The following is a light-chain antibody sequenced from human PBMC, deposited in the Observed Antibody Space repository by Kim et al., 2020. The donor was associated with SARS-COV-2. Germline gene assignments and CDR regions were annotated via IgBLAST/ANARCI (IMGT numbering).Light chain of an antibody. Sequence: QRATISCTGSSSNIGAGYDVHWYQQLPGTAPKLLIYGNNNRPSGVPDRFSGSKSGTSASLAITGLQAEDEADYYCQSYDSSLSGYVFGTGTKVTVL. CDR1: SSNIGAGYD. J-gene: IGLJ1*01. CDR2: GNN. V-gene: IGLV1-40*01. CDR3: QSYDSSLSGYV.